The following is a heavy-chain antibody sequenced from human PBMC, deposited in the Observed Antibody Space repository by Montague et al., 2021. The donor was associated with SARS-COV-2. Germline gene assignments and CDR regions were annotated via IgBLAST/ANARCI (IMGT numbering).Heavy chain of an antibody. V-gene: IGHV4-34*01. CDR1: GASFSGYY. CDR3: TREGYQVLWSDYYYYGMDV. CDR2: INHSGST. J-gene: IGHJ6*02. Sequence: SETLSLTCAVYGASFSGYYWSWIRQPPGKGLEWIGEINHSGSTTYNPSLKSRVTISLDTSKNQFSLKLSSVTAADTAVYYWTREGYQVLWSDYYYYGMDVWGQGTTVTVSS. D-gene: IGHD2-2*01.